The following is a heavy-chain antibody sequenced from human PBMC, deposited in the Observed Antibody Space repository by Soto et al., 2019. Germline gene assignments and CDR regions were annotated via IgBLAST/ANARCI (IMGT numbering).Heavy chain of an antibody. D-gene: IGHD6-6*01. CDR2: IKSKTDGGTT. J-gene: IGHJ5*02. CDR1: GFTFSNAW. Sequence: PGGSLRLSCAASGFTFSNAWMSWVRQAPGKGLEWVGRIKSKTDGGTTDYAAPVKGRFTISRDDSKNTLYLQMNSLKTEDTAVYYCTTSSPRSTTPFDPWGQGTLVTVSS. CDR3: TTSSPRSTTPFDP. V-gene: IGHV3-15*01.